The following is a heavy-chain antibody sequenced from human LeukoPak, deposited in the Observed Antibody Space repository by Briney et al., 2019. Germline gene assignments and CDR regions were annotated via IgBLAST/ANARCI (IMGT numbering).Heavy chain of an antibody. J-gene: IGHJ3*02. Sequence: GGSLTLSCAASGFTFSSHAMRWVRQAPGKGLEYVSAISGNGGNTWYRNSVKGRFTISRDNADKMLYLQMGSLRPEDMAVYFCARASIAASGPHDVYDIWGRGIMVTVSS. CDR2: ISGNGGNT. V-gene: IGHV3-64*01. D-gene: IGHD6-13*01. CDR3: ARASIAASGPHDVYDI. CDR1: GFTFSSHA.